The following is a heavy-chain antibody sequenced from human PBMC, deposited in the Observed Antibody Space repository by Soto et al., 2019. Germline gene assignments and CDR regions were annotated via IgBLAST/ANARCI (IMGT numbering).Heavy chain of an antibody. CDR3: TRGDYYYGPYYFYF. CDR2: INADGTNS. V-gene: IGHV3-74*01. J-gene: IGHJ4*02. Sequence: EVQLVESGGGLDQPGGSLRLSCAASAFTFNNYWMHWVRQVPGKGLVWVARINADGTNSGYADSVKGRFTISRDNAKNTLYLQMNRLRGEDTAVYYCTRGDYYYGPYYFYFWGQGSLVTVSS. D-gene: IGHD3-10*01. CDR1: AFTFNNYW.